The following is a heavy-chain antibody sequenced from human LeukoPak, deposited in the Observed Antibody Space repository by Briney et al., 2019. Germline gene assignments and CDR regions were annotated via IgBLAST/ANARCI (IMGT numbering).Heavy chain of an antibody. CDR3: ARDSEWLRLREYYYYMDV. CDR1: GFTFSTYS. Sequence: PGGSLRLSCAASGFTFSTYSMNWVRQAPGKGLEWVSSISSSSSYIYYADSVKGRFTISRDNAKNSLYLQVNSLRAEDTAVYYCARDSEWLRLREYYYYMDVWGKGTTVTVSS. D-gene: IGHD5-12*01. J-gene: IGHJ6*03. V-gene: IGHV3-21*01. CDR2: ISSSSSYI.